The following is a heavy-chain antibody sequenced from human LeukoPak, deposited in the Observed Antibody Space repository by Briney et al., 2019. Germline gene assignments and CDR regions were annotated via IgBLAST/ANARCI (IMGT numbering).Heavy chain of an antibody. J-gene: IGHJ4*02. CDR1: GFTFSSYA. CDR2: ISGGGGST. CDR3: AKDPQYYDILTGLDY. D-gene: IGHD3-9*01. Sequence: GGSLRLSCAASGFTFSSYAMSWVRQAPGKGLEWVSAISGGGGSTYYADSVKGRFTISRDNSKNTLYLQMNSLRAEDTAVYYCAKDPQYYDILTGLDYWGQGTLVTVSS. V-gene: IGHV3-23*01.